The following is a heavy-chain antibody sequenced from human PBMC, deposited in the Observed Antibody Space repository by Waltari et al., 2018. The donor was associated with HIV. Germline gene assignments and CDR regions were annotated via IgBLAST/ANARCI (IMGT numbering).Heavy chain of an antibody. V-gene: IGHV4-34*01. CDR2: INHSGST. D-gene: IGHD2-2*01. J-gene: IGHJ3*02. Sequence: QVQLQQWGSGLLKPSETLSLTCAVYVGSFSGYYWSWNRQPPGKGLEWIGEINHSGSTNYNPSLKSRVTISVDTSKNQFSLKLSSVTAADTAVYYCARGWRGIVPAAPIVATGAFDIWGQGTMVTVSS. CDR1: VGSFSGYY. CDR3: ARGWRGIVPAAPIVATGAFDI.